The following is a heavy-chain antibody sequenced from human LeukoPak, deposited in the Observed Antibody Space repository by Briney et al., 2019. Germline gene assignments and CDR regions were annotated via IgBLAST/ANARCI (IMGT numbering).Heavy chain of an antibody. CDR1: GGSISSYY. D-gene: IGHD1-26*01. V-gene: IGHV4-59*08. J-gene: IGHJ4*02. Sequence: PSETLSLTCTVSGGSISSYYWSWIRQPPGKGLEWIGYIYYSGSTNYNPSLKSRVTISVDTSKNQFSLKLSSVTAADTAVYYCARGQRSVGATTNFDYWGQGTLVTVSS. CDR3: ARGQRSVGATTNFDY. CDR2: IYYSGST.